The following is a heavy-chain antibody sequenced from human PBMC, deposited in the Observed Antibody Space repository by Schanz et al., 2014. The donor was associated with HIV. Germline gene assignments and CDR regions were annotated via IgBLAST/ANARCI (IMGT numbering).Heavy chain of an antibody. Sequence: VQLVESGGGVVKPGGSLRLSCAASGFTFSDYYMSWVRQAPGKGPEWGANIKQDGREKYYGDSGKGRFTISRDNAKNSLYLQMNSLRAEDTAVYYCAKGVLRDYYDSSGYPWWGQGTLVTVSP. CDR2: IKQDGREK. V-gene: IGHV3-7*03. CDR3: AKGVLRDYYDSSGYPW. J-gene: IGHJ4*02. CDR1: GFTFSDYY. D-gene: IGHD3-22*01.